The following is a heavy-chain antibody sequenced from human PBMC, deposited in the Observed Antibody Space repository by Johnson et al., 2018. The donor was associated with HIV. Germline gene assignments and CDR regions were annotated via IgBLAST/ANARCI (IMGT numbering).Heavy chain of an antibody. Sequence: VQLVESGGGVVQPGRSLRLSCAASGFTFSSYAMHWVRQAPGKGLEWVGFIRSIAYGGTADYAASVKGRFTISRDDSKNTLYLQMNSLKTEDTAVYYCTTPFHRHDAFDIWGQGTMVTVSS. CDR3: TTPFHRHDAFDI. CDR1: GFTFSSYA. J-gene: IGHJ3*02. CDR2: IRSIAYGGTA. V-gene: IGHV3-49*04.